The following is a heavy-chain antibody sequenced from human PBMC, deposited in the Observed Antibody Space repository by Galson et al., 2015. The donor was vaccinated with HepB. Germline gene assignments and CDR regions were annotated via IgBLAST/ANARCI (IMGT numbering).Heavy chain of an antibody. J-gene: IGHJ6*02. V-gene: IGHV6-1*01. D-gene: IGHD3-9*01. CDR3: ARAFYGLLTGPRYGLDV. CDR1: GDSVSSNDAA. Sequence: CAISGDSVSSNDAAWIWIRQSPSRGLEWLGRTYYRSKWYYDYGVSVKGRMTINPDTSKNQFSLQLKSLTPEDTAVYYCARAFYGLLTGPRYGLDVWGQGTTVTVSS. CDR2: TYYRSKWYY.